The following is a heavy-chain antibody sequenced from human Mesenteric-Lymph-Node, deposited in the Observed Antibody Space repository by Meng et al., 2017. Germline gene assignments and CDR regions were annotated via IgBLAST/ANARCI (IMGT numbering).Heavy chain of an antibody. CDR2: MYTSGSA. V-gene: IGHV4-4*07. Sequence: SETLSLTCTVSGRSISKYYWSWVRQPAGKGLEWIGRMYTSGSANHNPPLKSRVTMSLDTSKNHFSLNLTSVTAADTAVYYCARGGGELLSRVFDYWGQGTLVTVSS. CDR1: GRSISKYY. D-gene: IGHD3-10*01. J-gene: IGHJ4*02. CDR3: ARGGGELLSRVFDY.